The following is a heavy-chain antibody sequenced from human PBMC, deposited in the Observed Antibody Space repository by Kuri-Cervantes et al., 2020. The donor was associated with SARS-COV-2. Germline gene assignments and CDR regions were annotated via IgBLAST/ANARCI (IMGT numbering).Heavy chain of an antibody. D-gene: IGHD6-13*01. Sequence: GGSLRLSCEYSGSSFSTHWIAWVRQMPGKGLEWMGIIFLGDSDTRYSPSFQGQVTISADESRNTAYLQWNSLKPSDTAMYYCGRGDSGYSSSFDFWGQGTPVTVSS. J-gene: IGHJ4*02. CDR3: GRGDSGYSSSFDF. V-gene: IGHV5-51*01. CDR1: GSSFSTHW. CDR2: IFLGDSDT.